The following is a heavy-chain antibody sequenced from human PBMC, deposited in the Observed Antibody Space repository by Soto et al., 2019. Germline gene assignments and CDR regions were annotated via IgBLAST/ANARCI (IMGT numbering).Heavy chain of an antibody. CDR1: GYSFTSYW. Sequence: PGESLKISCEGSGYSFTSYWISWVRQMPGKGLEWMGRIDPSDSYTNYSPSFQGHVTISADKSISTAYLQWSSLKASDTAMYYCARRVAVYSSGWYGLNWFDPWGQGTLVTVS. CDR3: ARRVAVYSSGWYGLNWFDP. D-gene: IGHD6-19*01. J-gene: IGHJ5*02. V-gene: IGHV5-10-1*01. CDR2: IDPSDSYT.